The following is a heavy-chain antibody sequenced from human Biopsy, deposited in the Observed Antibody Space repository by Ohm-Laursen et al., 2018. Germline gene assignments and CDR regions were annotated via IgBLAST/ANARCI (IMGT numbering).Heavy chain of an antibody. CDR1: GYPFITYG. Sequence: PSVKVSCKTSGYPFITYGISWVRQAPGQGLEWMGGIIPMFGTANYAQKFQDRVTVATDTSTSTATMELRSLRSDDTAVYYCVRVGATEVSHYFDHWGRGTLVTVSS. D-gene: IGHD3-16*01. V-gene: IGHV1-69*05. CDR2: IIPMFGTA. J-gene: IGHJ2*01. CDR3: VRVGATEVSHYFDH.